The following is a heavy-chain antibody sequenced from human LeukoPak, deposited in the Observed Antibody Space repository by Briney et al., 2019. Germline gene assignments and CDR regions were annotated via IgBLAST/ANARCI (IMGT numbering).Heavy chain of an antibody. V-gene: IGHV4-34*01. D-gene: IGHD3-3*01. CDR3: ARARADFWSGYSLLYYFDY. Sequence: SETLSLTCAVYGGSFSGYYWSWIRQPPGKGLEWIGEINHSGSTNYNPSLKSRATISVDTSKNQFSLKLSSVTAADTAVYYCARARADFWSGYSLLYYFDYWGQGTLVTVSS. CDR1: GGSFSGYY. J-gene: IGHJ4*02. CDR2: INHSGST.